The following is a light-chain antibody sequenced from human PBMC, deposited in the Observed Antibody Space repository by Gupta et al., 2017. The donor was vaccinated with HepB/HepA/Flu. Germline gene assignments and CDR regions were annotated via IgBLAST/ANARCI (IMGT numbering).Light chain of an antibody. CDR2: DVS. CDR3: SKSASTDTVF. CDR1: SSDGGGYNY. V-gene: IGLV2-14*01. J-gene: IGLJ1*01. Sequence: QSALTQPASVSGSPGQSITISCTGTSSDGGGYNYVSWYQQYPGNAPKLIFEDVSHRPSGVSERCAGSKSGTTALMNTSGLQADDEGYYYCSKSASTDTVFFGTGTELTVL.